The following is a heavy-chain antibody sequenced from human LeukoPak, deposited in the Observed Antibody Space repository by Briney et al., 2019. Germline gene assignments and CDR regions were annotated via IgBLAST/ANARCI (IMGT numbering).Heavy chain of an antibody. Sequence: GGSLRLSCAASGFTLSSYSMNWVRQAPGKGLEWVSSIRGSDGSTYYADSVKGRFTISRDNSKNTLYLQMNSLSAEDTAIYYCAKSLIAAAGTGAFDIWGQGTMVTVSS. D-gene: IGHD6-13*01. V-gene: IGHV3-23*01. CDR1: GFTLSSYS. J-gene: IGHJ3*02. CDR2: IRGSDGST. CDR3: AKSLIAAAGTGAFDI.